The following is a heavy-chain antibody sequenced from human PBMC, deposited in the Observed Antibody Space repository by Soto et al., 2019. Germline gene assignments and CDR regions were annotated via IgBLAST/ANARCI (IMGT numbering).Heavy chain of an antibody. CDR2: INPSSGGT. CDR1: GYTFTGYY. V-gene: IGHV1-2*02. CDR3: AKVRSTTIFDVVSLFDY. D-gene: IGHD3-3*01. J-gene: IGHJ4*02. Sequence: ASVKVSCKASGYTFTGYYMHWVRQAPGQGLEWMGWINPSSGGTNYAQKFQGRVTMTRDTSISTAYMELSRLRSDDTAVYYCAKVRSTTIFDVVSLFDYWGQGTLVTVSS.